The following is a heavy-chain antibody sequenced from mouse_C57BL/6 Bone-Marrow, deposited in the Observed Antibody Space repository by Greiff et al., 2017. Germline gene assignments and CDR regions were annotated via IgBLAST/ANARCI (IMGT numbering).Heavy chain of an antibody. CDR2: IRNKANGYTT. V-gene: IGHV7-3*01. J-gene: IGHJ4*01. CDR1: GFTFTDYY. CDR3: AKSNYDDNSLYYAMDY. D-gene: IGHD1-1*01. Sequence: EVKLVESGGGLVQPGGSLSLSCAASGFTFTDYYMSWVRQPPGKALEWLGFIRNKANGYTTEYSASVKGRFTISRDNSQSILYLQMNALRAEDSATYYCAKSNYDDNSLYYAMDYWGQGTSVTVSS.